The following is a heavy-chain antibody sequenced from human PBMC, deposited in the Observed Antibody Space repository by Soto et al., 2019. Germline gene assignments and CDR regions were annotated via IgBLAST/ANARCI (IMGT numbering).Heavy chain of an antibody. CDR3: AKSHRHITLFTAAGTCPDV. Sequence: GGSLRLSCSASAFTFSAYYMRWIRPAPGKRLEWVSAISGSGGSIYYADSVKGRFTISRDNSKNTLYLQMNSLRAEDTAVYYCAKSHRHITLFTAAGTCPDVWGQGTTVTVSS. CDR1: AFTFSAYY. CDR2: ISGSGGSI. V-gene: IGHV3-23*01. J-gene: IGHJ6*02. D-gene: IGHD6-13*01.